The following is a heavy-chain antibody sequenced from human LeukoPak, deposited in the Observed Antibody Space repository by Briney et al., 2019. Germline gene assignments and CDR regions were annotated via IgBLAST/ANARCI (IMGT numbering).Heavy chain of an antibody. Sequence: SVKVSCKASGGTFSSYAISWVRQAPGQGLEWMGRIIPIFGTANYAQKFQGRVTITTDEPTSTAYMELSSLRSEDTAVYYGARRLNYYDSSGYPSSSDYWGQGTLVTVSS. CDR3: ARRLNYYDSSGYPSSSDY. J-gene: IGHJ4*02. V-gene: IGHV1-69*05. CDR1: GGTFSSYA. D-gene: IGHD3-22*01. CDR2: IIPIFGTA.